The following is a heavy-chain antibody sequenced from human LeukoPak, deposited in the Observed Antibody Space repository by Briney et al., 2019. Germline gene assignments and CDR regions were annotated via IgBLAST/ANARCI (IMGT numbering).Heavy chain of an antibody. J-gene: IGHJ4*02. V-gene: IGHV3-23*01. Sequence: GSLRLSCVASGFTFSYYAMTWVRQAPGKGLEWVSDISGSGDSTNYADSVKGRFTISRDNSKNTPFLQMNSLRAEDTAVYYCARDDYDSSTPYYFDYWGQGILVTVSS. D-gene: IGHD3-22*01. CDR2: ISGSGDST. CDR1: GFTFSYYA. CDR3: ARDDYDSSTPYYFDY.